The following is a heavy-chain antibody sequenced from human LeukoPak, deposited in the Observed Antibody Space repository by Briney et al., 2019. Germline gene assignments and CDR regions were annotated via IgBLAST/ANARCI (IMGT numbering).Heavy chain of an antibody. V-gene: IGHV3-9*01. CDR1: GFTFDDYA. D-gene: IGHD6-13*01. CDR3: AKAGAAGDYYYYYMDV. J-gene: IGHJ6*03. Sequence: PGGSLRLSCAASGFTFDDYAMHWVRQAPGKGLEWVSGISWNSGSIGYADSVKGRFTISRDSAKNSLYLQMNSLRAEDTALYYCAKAGAAGDYYYYYMDVWGKGTTVTVSS. CDR2: ISWNSGSI.